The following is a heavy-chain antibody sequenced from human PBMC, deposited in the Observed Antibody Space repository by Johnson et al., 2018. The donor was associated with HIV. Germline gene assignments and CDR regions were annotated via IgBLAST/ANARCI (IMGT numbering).Heavy chain of an antibody. J-gene: IGHJ3*02. Sequence: VQLVESGGVLVQPGESLRLSCAASGFSVSNYWMTWVRQAPGKVLEWVSTIKEDGSDKDYVESEKVRFTISRDHAENSLYLQLRTLRVEDTNVYFCVRRARNASTWLGGSLNAFDIWGQGTLVTVSS. CDR1: GFSVSNYW. CDR2: IKEDGSDK. CDR3: VRRARNASTWLGGSLNAFDI. D-gene: IGHD6-13*01. V-gene: IGHV3-7*01.